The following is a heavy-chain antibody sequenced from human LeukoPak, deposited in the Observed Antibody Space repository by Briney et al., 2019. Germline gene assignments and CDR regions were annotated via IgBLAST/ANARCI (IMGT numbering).Heavy chain of an antibody. J-gene: IGHJ4*01. CDR2: IYYSGST. CDR1: GGSICSAAYY. CDR3: ARSAQWDLPIY. V-gene: IGHV4-31*03. D-gene: IGHD1-26*01. Sequence: SETLSDTCTVSGGSICSAAYYLTWIRQHPGKGLEWIGYIYYSGSTFYNPSLNSRVAMSVDTSKNQISLSLRSVTAAGTAVYYCARSAQWDLPIYSGPRTLVTVSS.